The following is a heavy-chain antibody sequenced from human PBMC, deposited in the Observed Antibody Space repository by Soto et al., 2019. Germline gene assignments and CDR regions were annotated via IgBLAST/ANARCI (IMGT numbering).Heavy chain of an antibody. J-gene: IGHJ5*02. Sequence: QVQLQESGPGLVEPSQTLSLTCTVSGGSSSGEGYYWSWIRQYSGRGLEWIGYIHYSGSTYYNPSLKSRVIISVDTSKTQFCLNPSSVTAADTAVYYCARAWTATAGWANWFDRWGQGTMVTVSS. CDR3: ARAWTATAGWANWFDR. D-gene: IGHD6-13*01. V-gene: IGHV4-31*03. CDR2: IHYSGST. CDR1: GGSSSGEGYY.